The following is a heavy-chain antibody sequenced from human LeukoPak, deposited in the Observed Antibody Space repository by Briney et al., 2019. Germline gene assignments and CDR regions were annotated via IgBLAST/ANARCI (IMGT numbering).Heavy chain of an antibody. Sequence: AGGSLRLSCAASGFTFSTYGMNWVRQAPGKGLEWVSGITPDAGRTYYADSVKGRFTISRDNSKNTLNLQMNSLRAEDTAVYYCARGTSSGYFQLYFDYWGQGTLVTVSS. V-gene: IGHV3-23*01. CDR2: ITPDAGRT. J-gene: IGHJ4*02. CDR1: GFTFSTYG. D-gene: IGHD3-22*01. CDR3: ARGTSSGYFQLYFDY.